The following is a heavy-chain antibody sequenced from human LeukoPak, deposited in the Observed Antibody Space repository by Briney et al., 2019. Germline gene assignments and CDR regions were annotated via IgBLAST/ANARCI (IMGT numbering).Heavy chain of an antibody. V-gene: IGHV4-38-2*01. J-gene: IGHJ4*02. CDR3: ARLQIRRPFDY. CDR1: GFSISNDYY. Sequence: SETLSLACAVSGFSISNDYYWGWIRQPPGKGLEWVGNIYHSGSAYYNPSLRSRVTMSVDISKNQFSLKLTSVTAVDTAVYYCARLQIRRPFDYWGQGALVTVSS. CDR2: IYHSGSA.